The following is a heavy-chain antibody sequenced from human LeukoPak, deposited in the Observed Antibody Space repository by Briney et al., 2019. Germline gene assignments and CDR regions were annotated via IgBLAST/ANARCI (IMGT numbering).Heavy chain of an antibody. CDR3: ARDLAAAKPSHAFDI. Sequence: PGRSLRLSCAASGFTFSSYAMHWVRQAPGKGLEWVAVISYDGSNKYYADPVKGRFTISRDNSKNTLYLQMNSLRAEDTAVYYCARDLAAAKPSHAFDIWGQGTMVTVSS. CDR1: GFTFSSYA. J-gene: IGHJ3*02. CDR2: ISYDGSNK. D-gene: IGHD5-18*01. V-gene: IGHV3-30*04.